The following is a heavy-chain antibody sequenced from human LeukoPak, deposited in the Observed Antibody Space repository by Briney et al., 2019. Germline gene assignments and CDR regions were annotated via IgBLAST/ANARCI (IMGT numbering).Heavy chain of an antibody. D-gene: IGHD2-2*01. J-gene: IGHJ4*02. CDR3: VKGRCSGASCYGGDY. CDR2: ITSNGGST. V-gene: IGHV3-64D*06. Sequence: GGSLRLSCSPSGFTFSTYAMNWVRQAPGKGLKYVSVITSNGGSTYYADSVKGRFTISRDNSKNTLYLQMSSLRAEDTAVYYCVKGRCSGASCYGGDYWGQGTLVTVSS. CDR1: GFTFSTYA.